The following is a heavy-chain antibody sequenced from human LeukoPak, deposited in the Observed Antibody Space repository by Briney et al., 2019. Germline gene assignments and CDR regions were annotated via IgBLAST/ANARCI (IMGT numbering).Heavy chain of an antibody. CDR3: ARGPSPGVGIRLFDY. Sequence: SEALSLTCTVSGGSISSYYWSWIRQPAGKGLEWIGRIYTSGSTNYNPSLKSRVTMSVDTSKNQFSLKLSSVTAADTAVYYCARGPSPGVGIRLFDYWGQGTLDTVSS. CDR1: GGSISSYY. V-gene: IGHV4-4*07. D-gene: IGHD3-3*01. J-gene: IGHJ4*02. CDR2: IYTSGST.